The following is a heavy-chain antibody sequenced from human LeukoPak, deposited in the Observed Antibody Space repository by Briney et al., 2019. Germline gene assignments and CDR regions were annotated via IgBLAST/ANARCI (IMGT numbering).Heavy chain of an antibody. Sequence: SETLSLTCTVSGGSISSYYWSWIWQPPGKGLEWIGYIYYSGITNYNSGITNYNPSLKSRVTISVGTSKNQFSLKLSSVTAADTAVYYCARSGYDEYYFDYWGQGTLVTVSS. CDR3: ARSGYDEYYFDY. CDR2: IYYSGITNYNSGIT. CDR1: GGSISSYY. V-gene: IGHV4-59*01. J-gene: IGHJ4*02. D-gene: IGHD3-22*01.